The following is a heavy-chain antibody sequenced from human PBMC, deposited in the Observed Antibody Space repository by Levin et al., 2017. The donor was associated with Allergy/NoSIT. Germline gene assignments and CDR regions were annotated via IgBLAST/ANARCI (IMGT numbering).Heavy chain of an antibody. J-gene: IGHJ5*02. CDR1: GGPIKNNNYV. V-gene: IGHV4-39*01. CDR3: ARRTWGDYTHHGFDP. Sequence: SETLSLTCSVSGGPIKNNNYVWVWIRHRPGMGLEWIGDIYSNGRTYYNPSLNSRVTISSDTSKNEFSLNLYSVNAADTAVYHCARRTWGDYTHHGFDPWGQGTLVAVSS. D-gene: IGHD4-17*01. CDR2: IYSNGRT.